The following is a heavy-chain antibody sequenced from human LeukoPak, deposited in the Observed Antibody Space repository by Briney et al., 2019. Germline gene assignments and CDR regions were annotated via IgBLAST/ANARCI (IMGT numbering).Heavy chain of an antibody. D-gene: IGHD3-10*01. CDR2: ISSSSSYI. Sequence: GGSLRLSCAASGFTFSRNAMNWVRQAPGKGLEWVSSISSSSSYIYYADSVKGRFTISRDNAKNSLYLQMNSLRAEDTAVYYCARFRITMVRGVKDVWGKGTTVTVSS. V-gene: IGHV3-21*01. J-gene: IGHJ6*04. CDR3: ARFRITMVRGVKDV. CDR1: GFTFSRNA.